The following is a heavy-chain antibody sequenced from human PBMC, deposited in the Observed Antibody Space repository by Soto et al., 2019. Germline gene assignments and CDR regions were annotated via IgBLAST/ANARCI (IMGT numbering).Heavy chain of an antibody. V-gene: IGHV3-74*01. CDR3: SRDRSYAMDV. Sequence: EVELVESGGDLVQPGGSLRLSCAASGFTFSVSWMHWVRQAPGKGLVWVSHINSDGSGATYADSVRGRFTISRDNAKNTIYLQMHSLRAEDTAVYYCSRDRSYAMDVWGQGTTVTVSS. J-gene: IGHJ6*02. CDR1: GFTFSVSW. CDR2: INSDGSGA.